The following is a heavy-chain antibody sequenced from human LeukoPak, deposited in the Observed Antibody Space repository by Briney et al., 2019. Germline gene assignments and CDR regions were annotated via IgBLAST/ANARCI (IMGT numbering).Heavy chain of an antibody. CDR3: AKDIGVTMVRGVNYYYYGMDV. J-gene: IGHJ6*02. V-gene: IGHV3-9*01. CDR1: GFTFDDYA. D-gene: IGHD3-10*01. CDR2: ISWNSGSI. Sequence: GGSLRLSCAASGFTFDDYAMHWVRQAPGKGLEWVSGISWNSGSIVYADSVKGPFTISRDNAKNSLYLQMHSLRAEDTAFYYCAKDIGVTMVRGVNYYYYGMDVWGQGTTVTVSS.